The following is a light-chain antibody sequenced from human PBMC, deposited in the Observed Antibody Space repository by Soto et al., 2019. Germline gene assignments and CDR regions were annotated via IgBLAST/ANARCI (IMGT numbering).Light chain of an antibody. V-gene: IGLV2-14*01. CDR3: ASYTSSTTLV. CDR2: DVN. Sequence: QSALTQPASVSGSPGQSITISCTGTISDIGGYNFISWYQHHPGKAPKLVIYDVNNRPSGISYRFSGSKSGNTASLTISGLQAEDEADYYCASYTSSTTLVFGPGTKLTVL. CDR1: ISDIGGYNF. J-gene: IGLJ1*01.